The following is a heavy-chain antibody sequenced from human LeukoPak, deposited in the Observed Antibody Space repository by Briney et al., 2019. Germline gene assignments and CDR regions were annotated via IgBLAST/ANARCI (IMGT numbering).Heavy chain of an antibody. Sequence: ASVKVSCKACGYTFTSYYMHWVRQAPGQGLEWMGIINPSGGSTSYAQKFQGRVTMTRDTSTSTVYMELSSLRSEDTAVHYCARDSASRFGEPDYWGQGTLVTVSS. CDR3: ARDSASRFGEPDY. J-gene: IGHJ4*02. CDR2: INPSGGST. D-gene: IGHD3-10*01. V-gene: IGHV1-46*01. CDR1: GYTFTSYY.